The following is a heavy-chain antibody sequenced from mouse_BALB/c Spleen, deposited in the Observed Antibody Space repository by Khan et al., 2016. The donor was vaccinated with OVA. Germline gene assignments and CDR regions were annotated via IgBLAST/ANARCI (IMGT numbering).Heavy chain of an antibody. CDR2: ISYSGRT. V-gene: IGHV3-2*02. CDR1: GYSITSDYA. Sequence: EVKLEESEPGLVKPSQSLSLTCTVTGYSITSDYAWNWIRQFPGNKLEWMGYISYSGRTSYNPSLKSRISVTRDTSKNQFFLQLNSVTTEDTATYYCAMGRTYWGQGTLVTVSA. D-gene: IGHD4-1*01. CDR3: AMGRTY. J-gene: IGHJ3*01.